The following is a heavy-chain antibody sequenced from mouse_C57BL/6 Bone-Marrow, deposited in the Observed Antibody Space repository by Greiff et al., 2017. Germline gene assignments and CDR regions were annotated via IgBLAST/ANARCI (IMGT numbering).Heavy chain of an antibody. CDR3: AMEGTDY. CDR2: IYPRSGNT. D-gene: IGHD3-3*01. CDR1: GYTFTSYG. J-gene: IGHJ2*01. V-gene: IGHV1-81*01. Sequence: VQLQQSGAELARPGASVKLSCKASGYTFTSYGISWVKQRTGQGLEWIGEIYPRSGNTYYNEKFKGKATLTADKSSSTAYMELRSLTSEDSAVYFCAMEGTDYWGQGTTLTVSS.